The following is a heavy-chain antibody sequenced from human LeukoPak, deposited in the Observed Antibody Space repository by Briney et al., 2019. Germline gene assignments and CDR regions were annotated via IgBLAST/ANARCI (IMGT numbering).Heavy chain of an antibody. J-gene: IGHJ2*01. CDR3: ARGCYSSSWSSYWYFDL. D-gene: IGHD6-13*01. CDR2: MYYSGST. Sequence: SETLSLTCTVSGGSISSYYWSWIRQPPGKGLEWIGYMYYSGSTNYDPSLKSRVTISVDTSKNQFSLKLSSVTAADTAVYYCARGCYSSSWSSYWYFDLWGRGTLVTVSS. V-gene: IGHV4-59*01. CDR1: GGSISSYY.